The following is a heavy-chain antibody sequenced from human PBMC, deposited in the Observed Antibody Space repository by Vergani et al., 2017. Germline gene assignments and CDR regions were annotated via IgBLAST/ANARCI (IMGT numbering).Heavy chain of an antibody. CDR2: IYPGDSDT. J-gene: IGHJ3*02. D-gene: IGHD2-2*02. V-gene: IGHV5-51*01. CDR1: GYSFTSYW. Sequence: EVQLVQSGAEVKKPGESLKISCKGSGYSFTSYWIGWVRQMPGKGLEWMGIIYPGDSDTRYSPSFQGQVTISADKSISTAYLQWSSLKASDTAMYYCARRRYCSSTSCYIGGRAFDIWGQGTMVTVSS. CDR3: ARRRYCSSTSCYIGGRAFDI.